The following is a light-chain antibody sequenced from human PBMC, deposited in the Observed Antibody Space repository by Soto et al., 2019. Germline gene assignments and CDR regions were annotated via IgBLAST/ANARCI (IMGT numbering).Light chain of an antibody. CDR1: QTILYSSNNVNY. CDR2: WAS. J-gene: IGKJ1*01. V-gene: IGKV4-1*01. CDR3: QQYYSTPPL. Sequence: DIVMTQSPDSLAVSLGERATINCKSSQTILYSSNNVNYLAWYQQKPGQPPKLLISWASTRESGVPDRFSGSGSGTDFTLTITSLQAEDVAVYYCQQYYSTPPLFGQGTKVEIK.